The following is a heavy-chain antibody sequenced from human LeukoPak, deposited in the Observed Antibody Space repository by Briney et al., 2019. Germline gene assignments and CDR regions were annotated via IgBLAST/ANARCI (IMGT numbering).Heavy chain of an antibody. CDR3: ARHREGSSWADY. J-gene: IGHJ4*02. V-gene: IGHV5-10-1*01. Sequence: GESLKISCKGSGYSFTSYWIRWVRQMPGKGLEWMGRIDPSDSYTNYSPSFEGHVTISADKSISTAYLQWSSLKASDTAMYYCARHREGSSWADYWGQGTLVTVSS. D-gene: IGHD6-13*01. CDR2: IDPSDSYT. CDR1: GYSFTSYW.